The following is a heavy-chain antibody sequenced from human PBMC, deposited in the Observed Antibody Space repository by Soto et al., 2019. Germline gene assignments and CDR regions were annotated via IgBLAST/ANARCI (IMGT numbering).Heavy chain of an antibody. CDR3: TRHKAHSSGWYEHEAWFDP. Sequence: PGGSLRLSCAASGFTFSGSAMHWVRQASGKGLEWVGRIRSKANSYATAYAASVKGRFTISRDDSKNKAYLQMNSLKTEDTAVYYCTRHKAHSSGWYEHEAWFDPWGQGTLVTVSS. J-gene: IGHJ5*02. CDR2: IRSKANSYAT. V-gene: IGHV3-73*01. CDR1: GFTFSGSA. D-gene: IGHD6-19*01.